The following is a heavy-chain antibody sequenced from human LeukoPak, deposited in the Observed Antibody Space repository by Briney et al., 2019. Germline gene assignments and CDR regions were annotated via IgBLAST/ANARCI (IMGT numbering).Heavy chain of an antibody. Sequence: GASVKVSCKASGYTFTDYYIQWVRQAPGQGLEWMGWINPNTGGTHSAQNFQVRVSMTRDTSVSTAYMELNWPTSDDTAVYYCARSRSTIGARFDPWGQGTLVTVSS. CDR2: INPNTGGT. J-gene: IGHJ5*02. CDR1: GYTFTDYY. D-gene: IGHD6-6*01. CDR3: ARSRSTIGARFDP. V-gene: IGHV1-2*02.